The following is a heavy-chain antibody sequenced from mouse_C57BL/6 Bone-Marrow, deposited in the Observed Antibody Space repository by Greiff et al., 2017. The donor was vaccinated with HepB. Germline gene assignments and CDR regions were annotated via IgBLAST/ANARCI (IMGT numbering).Heavy chain of an antibody. J-gene: IGHJ1*03. Sequence: EVKLMESGPVLVKPGASVKMSCKASGYTFTDYYMNWVKQSHGKSLEWIGVINPYNGGTSYNQKFKGKATLTVDKSSSTAYMELNSLTSEDSAVYYCARREVNWYFDVWGTGTTVTVSS. CDR1: GYTFTDYY. CDR3: ARREVNWYFDV. D-gene: IGHD2-1*01. CDR2: INPYNGGT. V-gene: IGHV1-19*01.